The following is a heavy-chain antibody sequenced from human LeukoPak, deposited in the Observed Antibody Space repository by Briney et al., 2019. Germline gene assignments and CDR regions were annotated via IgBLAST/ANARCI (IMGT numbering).Heavy chain of an antibody. V-gene: IGHV4-39*07. J-gene: IGHJ5*02. CDR2: IYHSGST. CDR1: GGSISSSSYY. Sequence: SETLSLTCTVSGGSISSSSYYWGWLRQPPGKGLEWIGSIYHSGSTYYNPSLKSRVTISVDRSKNQFSLKLSSVTAADTAVYYCARCSAGYYEPPPPWFDPWGQGTLVTVSS. D-gene: IGHD3-22*01. CDR3: ARCSAGYYEPPPPWFDP.